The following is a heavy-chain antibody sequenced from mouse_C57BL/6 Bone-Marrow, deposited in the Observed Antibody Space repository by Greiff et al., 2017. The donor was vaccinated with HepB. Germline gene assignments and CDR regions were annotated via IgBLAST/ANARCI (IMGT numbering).Heavy chain of an antibody. CDR3: ARSSYYGNYDAMDY. V-gene: IGHV1-85*01. D-gene: IGHD2-1*01. CDR2: IYPRDGST. J-gene: IGHJ4*01. CDR1: GYTFTSYD. Sequence: QLKESGPELVKPGASVKLSCKASGYTFTSYDINWVKQRPGQGLEWIGWIYPRDGSTKYNEKFKGKATLTVDTSSSTAYMELHSLTSEDSAVYFCARSSYYGNYDAMDYWGQGTSVTVSS.